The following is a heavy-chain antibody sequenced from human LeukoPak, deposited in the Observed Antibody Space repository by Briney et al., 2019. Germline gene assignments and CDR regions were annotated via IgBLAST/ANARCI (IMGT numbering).Heavy chain of an antibody. CDR1: GGTFSSYA. V-gene: IGHV1-69*01. D-gene: IGHD2-2*01. CDR3: ARDWDIVVVPAAMLPCYYYGMDV. J-gene: IGHJ6*02. Sequence: GASVKVSCKASGGTFSSYAISWVRQAPGQGLEWMGGIIPIFGTANYAQKFQGRVTITADESTSTAYMELSSLRSEDTAVYYCARDWDIVVVPAAMLPCYYYGMDVWGQGTTVTVSS. CDR2: IIPIFGTA.